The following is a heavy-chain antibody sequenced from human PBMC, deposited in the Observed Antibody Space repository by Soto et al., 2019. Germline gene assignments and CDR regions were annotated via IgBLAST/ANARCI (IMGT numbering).Heavy chain of an antibody. D-gene: IGHD3-16*01. J-gene: IGHJ5*02. CDR1: GYTFGNND. V-gene: IGHV1-8*01. CDR3: ARMATSGTLIRFGP. CDR2: MNPNSGNT. Sequence: APVKVSCKASGYTFGNNDISWVRQATGQGLEWMGWMNPNSGNTGYAQKFQGRVSMTRNTSITTAYLELSSLRSDDTAIYYCARMATSGTLIRFGPWGQGTLVTVSS.